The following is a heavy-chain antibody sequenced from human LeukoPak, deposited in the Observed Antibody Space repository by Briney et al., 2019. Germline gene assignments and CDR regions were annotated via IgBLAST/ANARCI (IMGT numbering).Heavy chain of an antibody. V-gene: IGHV3-74*01. J-gene: IGHJ4*02. CDR2: INSDGSHT. CDR1: GFPFSSHW. CDR3: ARADTAMVYDYFDY. D-gene: IGHD5-18*01. Sequence: GGPLTLSCAASGFPFSSHWMHWVRQAPGKGLVWVSRINSDGSHTRYADSVKGRFPISRDNAKDTLYLQMNSLRAEDTAVYYCARADTAMVYDYFDYWGQGTLVTVSS.